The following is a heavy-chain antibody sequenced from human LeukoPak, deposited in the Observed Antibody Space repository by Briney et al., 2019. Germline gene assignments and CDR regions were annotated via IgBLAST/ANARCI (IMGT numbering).Heavy chain of an antibody. V-gene: IGHV3-30*18. CDR1: GFTFSSYG. D-gene: IGHD2-15*01. CDR2: ISYDGSNK. Sequence: PGGSLRLSCAASGFTFSSYGMHWVRQAPGKGLEWVAVISYDGSNKYYADSVKGRFTISRDNSENTLYLQMNSLRAEDTAVYYCAKDVGARNYYGMDVWGQGTTVTVSS. J-gene: IGHJ6*02. CDR3: AKDVGARNYYGMDV.